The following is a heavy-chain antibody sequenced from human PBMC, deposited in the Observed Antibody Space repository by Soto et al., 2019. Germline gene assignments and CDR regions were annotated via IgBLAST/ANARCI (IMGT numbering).Heavy chain of an antibody. CDR1: GFTFSSYA. CDR2: ISGSGGST. V-gene: IGHV3-23*01. CDR3: AKDKGYDSSGYFDY. D-gene: IGHD3-22*01. J-gene: IGHJ4*02. Sequence: GGSLRLSCAASGFTFSSYAMSWVRQAPGKGLEWVSAISGSGGSTYYADSVKGRFTISRDNSKDTLYLQMNSLRAEDTAVYYCAKDKGYDSSGYFDYWGQGTLVTVSS.